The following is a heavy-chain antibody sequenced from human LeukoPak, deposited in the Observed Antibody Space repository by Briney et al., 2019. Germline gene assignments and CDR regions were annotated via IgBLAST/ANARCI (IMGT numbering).Heavy chain of an antibody. J-gene: IGHJ6*02. CDR2: IWYDGSNK. V-gene: IGHV3-33*03. CDR1: GFTFSSYG. CDR3: ANTPREDYYGMDV. Sequence: PGGSLRLFCAASGFTFSSYGMHWVRQAPGKGLEWVAVIWYDGSNKYYADSVKGRFTISRGNAKNSLYLQMNSLRAEDTAVYYCANTPREDYYGMDVWGQGTTVTVSS. D-gene: IGHD1-26*01.